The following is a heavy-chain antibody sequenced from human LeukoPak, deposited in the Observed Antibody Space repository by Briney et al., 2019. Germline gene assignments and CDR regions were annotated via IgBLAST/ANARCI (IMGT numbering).Heavy chain of an antibody. CDR3: ARDFGSGSYLDY. CDR2: ISSSSSYT. V-gene: IGHV3-11*06. Sequence: GGSLRLSCAASGFTFSDYYMNWIRQAPGKGLEWVSYISSSSSYTNYADSVEGRFTISRDNAKNSLYLQMNSLRAEDTAVYYRARDFGSGSYLDYWGQGTLVTVSS. J-gene: IGHJ4*02. D-gene: IGHD3-10*01. CDR1: GFTFSDYY.